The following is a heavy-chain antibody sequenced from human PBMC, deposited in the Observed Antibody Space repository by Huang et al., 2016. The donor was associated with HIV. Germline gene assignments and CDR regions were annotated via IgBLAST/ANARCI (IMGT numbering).Heavy chain of an antibody. V-gene: IGHV1-8*01. CDR1: GYTFASYD. CDR3: ARGLDSGSGYSYYYFGLDV. D-gene: IGHD3-22*01. J-gene: IGHJ6*02. Sequence: QVQLVQSGAEVKKPGASVKVSCKASGYTFASYDIIWVRQATGQGPECMAVRNSKNGNTGEADKSQARATMTRDTSTSTAYLELRRLRSDDTGVYYCARGLDSGSGYSYYYFGLDVWGQGTTVAVSS. CDR2: RNSKNGNT.